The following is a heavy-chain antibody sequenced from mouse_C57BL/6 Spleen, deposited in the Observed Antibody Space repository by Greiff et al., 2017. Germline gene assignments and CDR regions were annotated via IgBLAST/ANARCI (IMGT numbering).Heavy chain of an antibody. J-gene: IGHJ1*03. CDR2: ISYDGSN. Sequence: EVKLVESGPGLVKPSQSLSLTCSVTGYSITSGYYWNWIRQFPGNKLEWMGYISYDGSNNYNPSLKNRISITRDTSKNQFFLKLNSVTTEDTATYYCASPAYYSNYVYFDVWGTGTTVTVSS. D-gene: IGHD2-5*01. CDR3: ASPAYYSNYVYFDV. V-gene: IGHV3-6*01. CDR1: GYSITSGYY.